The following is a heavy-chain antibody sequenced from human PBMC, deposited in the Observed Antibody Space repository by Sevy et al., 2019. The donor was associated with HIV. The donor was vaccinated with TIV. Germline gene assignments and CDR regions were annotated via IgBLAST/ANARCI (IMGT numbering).Heavy chain of an antibody. CDR3: RRRKGAQSIFDY. Sequence: GSLRLSCTTSGFTFGDFAMSWVRQAPGKGLEWVAFLKNKRRGGTVDHAASVKGRFTISRDDSKGIAYLQMNDLKAEDTGVYYCRRRKGAQSIFDYWGQGALVTVSS. V-gene: IGHV3-49*04. CDR1: GFTFGDFA. D-gene: IGHD1-26*01. J-gene: IGHJ4*02. CDR2: LKNKRRGGTV.